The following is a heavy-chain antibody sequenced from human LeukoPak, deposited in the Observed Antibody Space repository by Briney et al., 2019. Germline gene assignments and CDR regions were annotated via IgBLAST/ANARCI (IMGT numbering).Heavy chain of an antibody. Sequence: ASVKVSCKASGYTFTGYYMHWVRQAPGQGLEWMGWINPNSGGTNYAQKFQGRVTMTRDTSISTAYMELSRLRSDDTAVYYCARKMITFGGVIAYYFDYWGQGTLVTVSS. V-gene: IGHV1-2*02. CDR1: GYTFTGYY. CDR2: INPNSGGT. CDR3: ARKMITFGGVIAYYFDY. D-gene: IGHD3-16*02. J-gene: IGHJ4*02.